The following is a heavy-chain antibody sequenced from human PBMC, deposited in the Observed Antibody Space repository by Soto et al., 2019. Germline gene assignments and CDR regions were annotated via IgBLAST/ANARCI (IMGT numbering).Heavy chain of an antibody. V-gene: IGHV3-33*01. J-gene: IGHJ3*02. CDR3: ARHGAGWLRKAFDI. D-gene: IGHD5-12*01. CDR1: GFTFSSYG. Sequence: QVQLVESGGGVVQPGRSLRLSCAASGFTFSSYGMHWVRQAPGKGLEWVAVIWYDGSNKYYADSVKGRFTISRDNSKNTLYLQMNSLRAEDTAVYYCARHGAGWLRKAFDIWGQGTMVTVSS. CDR2: IWYDGSNK.